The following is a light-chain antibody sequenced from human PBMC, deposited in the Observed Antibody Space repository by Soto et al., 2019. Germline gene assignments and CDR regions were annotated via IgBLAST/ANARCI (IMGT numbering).Light chain of an antibody. V-gene: IGKV3-15*01. CDR2: GAS. CDR1: QPVNNN. Sequence: EIVMTQSPATLSVSPGERATLSCRASQPVNNNLAWYQHKPGPAPRLLIYGASPRATGIPDRFSGSGSGTEFTLTISSLQSEDFAVYYWQQYNNWPLTFGGGTKVEIK. CDR3: QQYNNWPLT. J-gene: IGKJ4*01.